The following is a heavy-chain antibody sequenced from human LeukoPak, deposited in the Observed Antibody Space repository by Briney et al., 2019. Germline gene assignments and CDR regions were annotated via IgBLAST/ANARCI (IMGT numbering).Heavy chain of an antibody. Sequence: GGSLRLSCAASGFTFSTYWMNWVRQAPGKELEWVANIKPDGGETFYVDSVKGRFTISRDNAKSSLYLQMNSLRAEDTAVYYCARDYNLGQGTLVTVSS. J-gene: IGHJ4*02. CDR1: GFTFSTYW. CDR2: IKPDGGET. CDR3: ARDYN. V-gene: IGHV3-7*01.